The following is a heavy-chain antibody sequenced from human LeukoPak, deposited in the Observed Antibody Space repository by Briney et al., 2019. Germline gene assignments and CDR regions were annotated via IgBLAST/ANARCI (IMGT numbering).Heavy chain of an antibody. CDR2: INHSGST. J-gene: IGHJ4*02. V-gene: IGHV4-34*01. D-gene: IGHD6-19*01. Sequence: PSETLSLTCAVYGGTFNGYYWSWIRQPPGKGLEWIGEINHSGSTNYNPSLKSRVTISVDTSKNQFSLKVNSVTAADTAIYYCARRNPSSGWPFDFWGQGNLVTVTS. CDR3: ARRNPSSGWPFDF. CDR1: GGTFNGYY.